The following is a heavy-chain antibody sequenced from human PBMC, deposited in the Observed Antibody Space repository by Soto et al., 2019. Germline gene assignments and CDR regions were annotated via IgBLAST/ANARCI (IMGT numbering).Heavy chain of an antibody. D-gene: IGHD6-19*01. CDR2: INTNTGNP. CDR1: GYTFTSYA. Sequence: GASVKVSCKASGYTFTSYAMNWARQAPGQGLEWMGWINTNTGNPTYAQGFTGRFVFSLDTSVSTAYLQICSLKAEDTAVYYCAREYSSGWYGPEELDYWGQGTLVTVSS. CDR3: AREYSSGWYGPEELDY. V-gene: IGHV7-4-1*01. J-gene: IGHJ4*02.